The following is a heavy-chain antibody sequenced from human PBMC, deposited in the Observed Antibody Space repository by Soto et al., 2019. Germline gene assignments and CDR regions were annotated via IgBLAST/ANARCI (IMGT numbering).Heavy chain of an antibody. J-gene: IGHJ4*02. CDR3: ARDPVTAD. CDR1: GFTLNNYY. CDR2: IKGDGSDP. Sequence: GGSLRLSCAASGFTLNNYYLSWVRQAPGKGLEWVGNIKGDGSDPHYVDSVKGRFTISRDNAENSIYLQMNSLKAEDTAMYYCARDPVTADWGPGTLVTVSS. V-gene: IGHV3-7*03.